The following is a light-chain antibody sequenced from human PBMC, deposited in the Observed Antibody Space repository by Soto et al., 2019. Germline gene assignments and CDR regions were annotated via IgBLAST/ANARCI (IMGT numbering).Light chain of an antibody. Sequence: QSALTKPASVSGSPGQSITISCTGTSSDIGTYNSVSWYQQHAGKVPKLMIYDVTNRPSGVSDRLSGSKSGNTASLTIYGLQAEDEDDYYCPSYTTSSTLVFGGGTKVTVL. CDR1: SSDIGTYNS. CDR2: DVT. V-gene: IGLV2-14*01. CDR3: PSYTTSSTLV. J-gene: IGLJ2*01.